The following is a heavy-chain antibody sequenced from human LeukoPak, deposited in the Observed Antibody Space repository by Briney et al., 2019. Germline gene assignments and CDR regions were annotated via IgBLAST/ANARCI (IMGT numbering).Heavy chain of an antibody. V-gene: IGHV1-2*02. Sequence: VASVKVSCKASGYTFTGHSMYWVRQAPGQGLEWMGWIKPNSGGTNYAQKFQGRVTMTRDTSISTAYMELSSLRSEDTAVYYCARAGYCSGGSCPADYWGQGTLVTVSS. D-gene: IGHD2-15*01. CDR2: IKPNSGGT. CDR3: ARAGYCSGGSCPADY. CDR1: GYTFTGHS. J-gene: IGHJ4*02.